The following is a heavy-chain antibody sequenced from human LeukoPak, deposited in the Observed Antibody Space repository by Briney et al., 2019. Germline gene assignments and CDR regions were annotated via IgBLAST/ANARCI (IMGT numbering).Heavy chain of an antibody. J-gene: IGHJ4*02. V-gene: IGHV4-34*01. D-gene: IGHD5-18*01. CDR2: INHSGST. Sequence: SETLSLTCAVYGGSFSGYYWSWIRQPPGKGLEWIGEINHSGSTNYNPSLKSRVTISVDTSKNQFSLKLSSVTAADTAVYYCAKEGGYAAMVGYFDYWGQGTLVTVSS. CDR1: GGSFSGYY. CDR3: AKEGGYAAMVGYFDY.